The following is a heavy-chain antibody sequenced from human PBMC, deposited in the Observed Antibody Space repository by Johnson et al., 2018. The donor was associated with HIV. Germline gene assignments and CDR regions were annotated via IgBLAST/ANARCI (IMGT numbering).Heavy chain of an antibody. D-gene: IGHD3-10*01. V-gene: IGHV3-30*03. Sequence: QLVESGGGVVQPGRSLRLSCAASGFTFSSYGMHWVRQAPGKGLEWVAVIAYDGSNKYYADSVKGRFTISRDNSKNTLYLQMNSLRAEDTAVYYCARDRGGAARDAFDIWGQGTMVTVSS. CDR2: IAYDGSNK. CDR1: GFTFSSYG. CDR3: ARDRGGAARDAFDI. J-gene: IGHJ3*02.